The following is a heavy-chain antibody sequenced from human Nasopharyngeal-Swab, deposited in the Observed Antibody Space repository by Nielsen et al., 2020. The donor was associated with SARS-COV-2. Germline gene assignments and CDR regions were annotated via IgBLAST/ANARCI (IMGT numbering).Heavy chain of an antibody. D-gene: IGHD3-22*01. V-gene: IGHV4-39*07. J-gene: IGHJ4*02. Sequence: SETLSLTCTVSGGSISSSSYYWSWIRQPPGKGLEWIGEINHSGSTNYNPSLKSRVTISVDTSKNQFSLRLSSVTAADTAVYYCARENYYDSSDYYGGYFDYWGQGTLVTVSS. CDR2: INHSGST. CDR3: ARENYYDSSDYYGGYFDY. CDR1: GGSISSSSYY.